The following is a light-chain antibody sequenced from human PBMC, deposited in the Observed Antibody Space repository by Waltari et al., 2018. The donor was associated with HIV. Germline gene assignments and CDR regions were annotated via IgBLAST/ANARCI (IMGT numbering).Light chain of an antibody. CDR3: QQSYLTYT. J-gene: IGKJ2*01. CDR2: GAS. Sequence: IQMTQSPSSLSASVGDRVTITCRASQSVSRYLNWYQQKPGKPPKLVIYGASNLQAGVPSSFSGSGSGTDFTLTIISLQPEDFATYYCQQSYLTYTFGQGTKLQI. V-gene: IGKV1-39*01. CDR1: QSVSRY.